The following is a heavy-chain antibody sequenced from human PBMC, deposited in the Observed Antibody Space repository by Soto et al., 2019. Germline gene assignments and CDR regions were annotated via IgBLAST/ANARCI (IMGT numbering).Heavy chain of an antibody. Sequence: SPTLSLTCAISGDSVSSNSAAWNWIRQSPSRGLEWLGRTYYKSKWYNDYAVSVNSRITVNPDTSKNQFSLRLNSVTPEDTAVYYCAREVDDGPNRLDPLGQGTLVTVSS. D-gene: IGHD1-1*01. J-gene: IGHJ5*02. CDR3: AREVDDGPNRLDP. CDR2: TYYKSKWYN. CDR1: GDSVSSNSAA. V-gene: IGHV6-1*01.